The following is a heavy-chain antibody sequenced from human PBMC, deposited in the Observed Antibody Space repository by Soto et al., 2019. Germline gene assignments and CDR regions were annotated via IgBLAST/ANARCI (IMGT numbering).Heavy chain of an antibody. CDR2: VSYDGSKT. V-gene: IGHV3-30*03. CDR1: GFTFSSNG. J-gene: IGHJ5*01. Sequence: QVQLVASGGGVVQPGRSLRLTCAASGFTFSSNGMHWVRQAPGKGLEWVALVSYDGSKTYYADSVRGRFTISRDNSENTLYLQMNSLRAEDTAVYYCARWVGGSMYDNSGKYDSWGQGTLVTVSS. CDR3: ARWVGGSMYDNSGKYDS. D-gene: IGHD3-22*01.